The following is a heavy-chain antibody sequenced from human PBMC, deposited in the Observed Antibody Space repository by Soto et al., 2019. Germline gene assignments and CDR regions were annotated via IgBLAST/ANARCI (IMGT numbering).Heavy chain of an antibody. Sequence: GGSLRLSCAASGFTFSDYYMSWIRQAPGKGLEWVSYISRSGRTIYYADSVKGRFTISRDNAKNSLYLQMNSLTAADTAVYFRARRHGLDIDAYYWGQGILVTVSS. J-gene: IGHJ4*02. CDR1: GFTFSDYY. CDR3: ARRHGLDIDAYY. V-gene: IGHV3-11*04. D-gene: IGHD3-10*01. CDR2: ISRSGRTI.